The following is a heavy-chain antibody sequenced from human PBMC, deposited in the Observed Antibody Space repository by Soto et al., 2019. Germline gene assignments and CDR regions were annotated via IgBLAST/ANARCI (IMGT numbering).Heavy chain of an antibody. CDR3: ARGSYFDY. J-gene: IGHJ4*02. Sequence: GGSLRLSCAASGFTCSDYSMSWFRQAPGKGLEWVSYISTTSNTIYYADSVKGRFTISRDNAENSLYLQMNSLRAEDTAIYYCARGSYFDYWGQGTLVTVSS. V-gene: IGHV3-11*01. CDR2: ISTTSNTI. D-gene: IGHD3-10*01. CDR1: GFTCSDYS.